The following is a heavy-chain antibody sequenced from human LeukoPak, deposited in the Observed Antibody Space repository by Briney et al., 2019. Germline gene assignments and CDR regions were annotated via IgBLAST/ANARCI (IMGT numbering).Heavy chain of an antibody. CDR1: GFTFSSYW. Sequence: GSLRLSCAASGFTFSSYWIHWVRQAPGKGLEWVASIKPDGSEKYYVDSMKGRFTISRDNAKNSLFLQMNSLRAEDTAVYYCARVGGVYESDFWGQGTLVTVSS. J-gene: IGHJ4*02. D-gene: IGHD3-16*01. CDR3: ARVGGVYESDF. CDR2: IKPDGSEK. V-gene: IGHV3-7*01.